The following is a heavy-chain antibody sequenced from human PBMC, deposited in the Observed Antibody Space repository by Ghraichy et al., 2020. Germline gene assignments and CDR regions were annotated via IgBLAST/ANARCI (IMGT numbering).Heavy chain of an antibody. D-gene: IGHD3-3*01. CDR1: GGSFSGYY. CDR2: INHSGST. V-gene: IGHV4-34*01. Sequence: SETLSLTCAVYGGSFSGYYWSWIRQPPGKGLEWIGEINHSGSTNYNPSLKSRVTISVDTSKNQFSLKLSSVTAADTAVYYCARGRSDFWSGYCPRCRAFDIWGQGTMVTVSS. J-gene: IGHJ3*02. CDR3: ARGRSDFWSGYCPRCRAFDI.